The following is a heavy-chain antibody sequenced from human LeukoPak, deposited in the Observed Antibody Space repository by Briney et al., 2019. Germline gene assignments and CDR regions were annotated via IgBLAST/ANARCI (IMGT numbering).Heavy chain of an antibody. Sequence: GESLKISCKGSGYSFTSYWIGWVRQMPGKGLEWMGIIYPGGSDTRYSPSFQGQVTISADKSISTAYQQWSSLKASDTAMYYCARGVMWLRFNDAFDIWGQGTMVTVSS. CDR1: GYSFTSYW. J-gene: IGHJ3*02. D-gene: IGHD5-12*01. CDR2: IYPGGSDT. V-gene: IGHV5-51*01. CDR3: ARGVMWLRFNDAFDI.